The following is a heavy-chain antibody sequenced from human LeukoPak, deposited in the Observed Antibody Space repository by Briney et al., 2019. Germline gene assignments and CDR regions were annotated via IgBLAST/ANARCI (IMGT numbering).Heavy chain of an antibody. CDR1: GFTCSSYA. D-gene: IGHD3-10*01. J-gene: IGHJ4*02. CDR3: AKRPEHGSGSSFDY. CDR2: ISGSGAGT. V-gene: IGHV3-23*01. Sequence: PGPSLRLSCAAAGFTCSSYAMSWVRQAPGKGLEWGSTISGSGAGTFYTDSVKGRFTISRDNFGNTLYLQMSSLRAEDTAVYYCAKRPEHGSGSSFDYWGQGTLVTVSS.